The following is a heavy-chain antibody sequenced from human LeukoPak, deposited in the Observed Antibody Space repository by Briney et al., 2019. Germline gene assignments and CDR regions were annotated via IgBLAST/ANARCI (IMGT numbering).Heavy chain of an antibody. V-gene: IGHV3-74*01. Sequence: PGGSLRLSCAASGXALRTYWMHWVRQAPGKGLVWVSLINSDGTSTIYADSVKGRFTISRDTAKNTLYLEMNRLRADDTAVYYCTRAGSGSSYDSWGQGTLVTVSS. CDR3: TRAGSGSSYDS. CDR1: GXALRTYW. D-gene: IGHD3-10*01. CDR2: INSDGTST. J-gene: IGHJ4*02.